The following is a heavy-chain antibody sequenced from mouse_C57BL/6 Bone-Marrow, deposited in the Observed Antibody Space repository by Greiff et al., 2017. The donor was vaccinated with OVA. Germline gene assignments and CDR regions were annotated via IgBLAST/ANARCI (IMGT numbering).Heavy chain of an antibody. CDR2: ISYDGSN. D-gene: IGHD1-1*01. CDR3: ARARGRGYFDY. Sequence: EVKLQESGPGLVKPSQSLSLTCSVTGYSITSGYYWNWIRQFPGNKLEWMGYISYDGSNNYNPSLKNRISITRDTSKSQFFLKLNSVTTEDTATYYCARARGRGYFDYWGQGTTLTVSS. CDR1: GYSITSGYY. V-gene: IGHV3-6*01. J-gene: IGHJ2*01.